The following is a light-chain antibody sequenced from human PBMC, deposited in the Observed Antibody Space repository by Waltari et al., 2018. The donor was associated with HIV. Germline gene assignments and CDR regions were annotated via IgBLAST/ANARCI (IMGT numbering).Light chain of an antibody. CDR3: QSYDSSLTTWV. Sequence: QSVLTQPPSVSGAPGQTVTISCTGSSSNIGAGYDVPWYQQLPGTAPKLLIYGNSNRPSGVPDRFSGSKSGTSASLAITGLQAADEADYYCQSYDSSLTTWVFGGGTKLTVL. V-gene: IGLV1-40*01. CDR2: GNS. J-gene: IGLJ3*02. CDR1: SSNIGAGYD.